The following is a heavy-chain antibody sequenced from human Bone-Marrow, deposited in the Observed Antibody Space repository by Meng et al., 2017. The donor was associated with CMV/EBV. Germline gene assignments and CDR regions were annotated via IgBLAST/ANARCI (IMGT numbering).Heavy chain of an antibody. CDR3: ASSGYDWGNYYYYGMDV. J-gene: IGHJ6*02. V-gene: IGHV1-24*01. CDR1: GYTLTELS. Sequence: ASVKVSCKVSGYTLTELSMHWVRQAPGKGLEWMGGFDPEDGETIYAQKFQGRVTMTEDTSTDTAYMELSSLRSEDTAVYYCASSGYDWGNYYYYGMDVWVQGTTVTVSS. CDR2: FDPEDGET. D-gene: IGHD5-12*01.